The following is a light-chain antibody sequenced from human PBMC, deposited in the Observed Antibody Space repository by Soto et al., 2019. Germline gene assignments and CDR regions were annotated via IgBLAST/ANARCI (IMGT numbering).Light chain of an antibody. CDR3: SSYTTSTSRV. V-gene: IGLV2-14*01. J-gene: IGLJ1*01. Sequence: QSVLTPPASVSGSTGQSITISCTGTSSDVGAYNYVSWYQQYPGKAPKLMIFDVNKRPSGVSDRFSGSKSGNTASLTISGLQAEDEADYYCSSYTTSTSRVFGTGTKVTVL. CDR2: DVN. CDR1: SSDVGAYNY.